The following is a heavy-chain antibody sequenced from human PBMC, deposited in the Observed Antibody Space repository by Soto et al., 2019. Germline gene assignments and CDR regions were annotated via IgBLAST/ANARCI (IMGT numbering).Heavy chain of an antibody. CDR1: GYTFTTYG. J-gene: IGHJ4*02. V-gene: IGHV1-18*01. CDR3: ARGPTDYYDNSGDYFLDY. D-gene: IGHD3-22*01. Sequence: QVQLVQSGAEVKNPGASVKVSCKASGYTFTTYGMSWVRQAPGQGLDWMGWISTYNGNTKYAERLQGRVTMTTDTTTSPAYMELRSLRSDDTAVYYCARGPTDYYDNSGDYFLDYWGQGTLVTVSS. CDR2: ISTYNGNT.